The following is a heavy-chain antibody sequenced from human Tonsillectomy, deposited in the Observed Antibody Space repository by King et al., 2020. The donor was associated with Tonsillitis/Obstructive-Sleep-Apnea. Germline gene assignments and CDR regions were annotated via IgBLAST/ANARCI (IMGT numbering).Heavy chain of an antibody. Sequence: QLVQSGAEVKKPGESLRISCKSSGYSFTNYWISWVRQMPGKGLEWMGKIDPSDSFVNYSPSFQGHVTISADKSISTAYLQWSSLKASDTAIYYCATNTVSYYYLVMDVWGQGTTVTVSS. CDR2: IDPSDSFV. CDR1: GYSFTNYW. D-gene: IGHD4-11*01. V-gene: IGHV5-10-1*03. J-gene: IGHJ6*02. CDR3: ATNTVSYYYLVMDV.